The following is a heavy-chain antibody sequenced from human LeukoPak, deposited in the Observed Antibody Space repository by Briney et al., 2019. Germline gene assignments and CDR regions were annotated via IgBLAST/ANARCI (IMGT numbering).Heavy chain of an antibody. D-gene: IGHD6-13*01. Sequence: ASVKVSCKASGYTFTSNGISWVRQAPGKGLEWMGWISAYNGNTNYAQKFQGRVTMTTDTSTSTAYMELRRLRSDDTAVYYCARAGSSWYTNALGYWGQGTLVTVSS. V-gene: IGHV1-18*01. J-gene: IGHJ4*02. CDR2: ISAYNGNT. CDR1: GYTFTSNG. CDR3: ARAGSSWYTNALGY.